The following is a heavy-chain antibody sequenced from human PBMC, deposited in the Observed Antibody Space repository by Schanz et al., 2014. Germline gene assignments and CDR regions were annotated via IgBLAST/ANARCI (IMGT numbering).Heavy chain of an antibody. Sequence: QVQLLQFGGGVVQPGRSLRLSCAAYGFTLSSYAMHWVRQAPGKGLEWVAVISYDGSNKYYADSVKGRFTISRDNSKNTLYLQMNTLRAEDTAVYYCAKQIHYDILTVTRNWGQGTLVTVSS. V-gene: IGHV3-30-3*01. CDR1: GFTLSSYA. CDR2: ISYDGSNK. CDR3: AKQIHYDILTVTRN. J-gene: IGHJ4*02. D-gene: IGHD3-9*01.